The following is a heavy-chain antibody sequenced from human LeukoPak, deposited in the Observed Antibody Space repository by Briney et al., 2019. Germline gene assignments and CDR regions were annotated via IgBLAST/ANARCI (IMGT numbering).Heavy chain of an antibody. CDR1: GGSISSGGYY. Sequence: SQTLSLTCTVSGGSISSGGYYWSWIRQHPGKGLEWIGYIYYRGSTYYNPSLKSRVTISVDTSKNQFSLKLSSVTAADTAVYYCARVSPAAYYYGMDVWGKGTTVTVSS. J-gene: IGHJ6*04. CDR3: ARVSPAAYYYGMDV. CDR2: IYYRGST. V-gene: IGHV4-31*03.